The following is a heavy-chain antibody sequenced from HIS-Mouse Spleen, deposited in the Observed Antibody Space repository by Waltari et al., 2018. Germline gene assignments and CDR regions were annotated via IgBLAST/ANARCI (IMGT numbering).Heavy chain of an antibody. V-gene: IGHV4-39*07. CDR3: AREIPYSSSWYDWYFDL. Sequence: QLQLQESGPGLVKPSETLSLTCTVSGGSISSSSYYWGWIRQPPGKGLEWIGRIHYSGGPSSNPSLKGRVTISVDTSKNQFSLKLSSVTAADTAVYYCAREIPYSSSWYDWYFDLWGRGTLVTVSS. CDR2: IHYSGGP. J-gene: IGHJ2*01. CDR1: GGSISSSSYY. D-gene: IGHD6-13*01.